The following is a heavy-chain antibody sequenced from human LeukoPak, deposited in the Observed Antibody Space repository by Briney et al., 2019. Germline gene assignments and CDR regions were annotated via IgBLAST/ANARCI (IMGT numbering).Heavy chain of an antibody. V-gene: IGHV3-23*01. CDR3: AKDQGAVAGKRGVDY. CDR2: ISANGGTT. J-gene: IGHJ4*02. Sequence: GGSLRLSCAASGFTFSSYAMSWVRQVPGKGLEWISAISANGGTTYYADSVKGRFTISRDNSKITLYLQMISLRAEDTALYYCAKDQGAVAGKRGVDYWGQGTLVTVSS. CDR1: GFTFSSYA. D-gene: IGHD6-13*01.